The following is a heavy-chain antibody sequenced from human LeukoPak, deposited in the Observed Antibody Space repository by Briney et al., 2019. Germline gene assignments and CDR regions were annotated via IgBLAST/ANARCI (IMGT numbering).Heavy chain of an antibody. D-gene: IGHD2-2*01. J-gene: IGHJ4*02. CDR3: ARVSDIVVVPAAIYFDY. V-gene: IGHV1-2*02. CDR1: GYTFTGYY. Sequence: ASVKVSCKASGYTFTGYYMHWVRQAPGQGLEWMGWINPNSGGTNYAQKFQGRVTMTRDTSISTAYMELSRLRSDDTAVYYCARVSDIVVVPAAIYFDYWGQGALVTVSS. CDR2: INPNSGGT.